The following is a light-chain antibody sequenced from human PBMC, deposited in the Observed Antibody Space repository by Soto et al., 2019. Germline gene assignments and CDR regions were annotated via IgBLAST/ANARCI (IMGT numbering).Light chain of an antibody. J-gene: IGLJ1*01. CDR1: SSDVGGYNY. CDR2: EVT. CDR3: TSYAGRDNYV. V-gene: IGLV2-8*01. Sequence: QSVLTQPPSASGSPGQSVTISCTGTSSDVGGYNYVSWYQQHPGKAPKLMIYEVTKRPSGVPDRFSGSKSGNTASLTVSGLQDEDEGGYYCTSYAGRDNYVFGTGTKVTVL.